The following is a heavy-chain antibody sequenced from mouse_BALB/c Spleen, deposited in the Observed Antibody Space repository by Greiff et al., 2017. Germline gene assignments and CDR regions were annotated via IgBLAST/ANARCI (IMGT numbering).Heavy chain of an antibody. CDR3: ARDGYSYYYAMDY. CDR2: ISSGSSTI. Sequence: EVQRVESGGGLVQPGGSRKLSCAASGFTFSSFGMHWVRQAPEKGLEWVAYISSGSSTIYYADTVKGRFTISRDNPKNTLFLQMTSLRSEDTAMYYCARDGYSYYYAMDYWGQGTSVTVSS. V-gene: IGHV5-17*02. D-gene: IGHD2-3*01. CDR1: GFTFSSFG. J-gene: IGHJ4*01.